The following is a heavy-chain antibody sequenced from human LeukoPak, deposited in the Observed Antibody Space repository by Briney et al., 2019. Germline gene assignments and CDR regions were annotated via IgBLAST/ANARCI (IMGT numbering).Heavy chain of an antibody. Sequence: GESLKISCKGSGYSFTSYWIGWVRQMPGKGLEWMGIIYPGDSDTRYSPSFQGQVTISADKSISTAYLQWSSLKASDTAMYYCATRSSGYGDAFGIWAKGQWSPSLQ. V-gene: IGHV5-51*01. D-gene: IGHD3-22*01. CDR1: GYSFTSYW. CDR3: ATRSSGYGDAFGI. J-gene: IGHJ3*02. CDR2: IYPGDSDT.